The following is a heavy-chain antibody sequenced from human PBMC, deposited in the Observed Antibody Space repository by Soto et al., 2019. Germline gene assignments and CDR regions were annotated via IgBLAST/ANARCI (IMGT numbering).Heavy chain of an antibody. CDR1: GGTFSSYA. Sequence: GASVKVSCKASGGTFSSYAISWVRQAPGQGLEWMGGIIPIFGTANYAQKFQGRVTITADKSTSTAYMELSSLRSEDTAVYYCARVKYSSGWYYFDYWGQGTLVTVSS. D-gene: IGHD6-19*01. V-gene: IGHV1-69*06. J-gene: IGHJ4*02. CDR3: ARVKYSSGWYYFDY. CDR2: IIPIFGTA.